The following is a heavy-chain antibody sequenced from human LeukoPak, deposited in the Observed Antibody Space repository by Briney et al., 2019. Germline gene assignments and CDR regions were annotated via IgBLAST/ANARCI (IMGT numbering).Heavy chain of an antibody. CDR2: ISSAGATV. CDR3: ARGAATYLLLTNDFSPGDI. CDR1: GFSFRDYY. D-gene: IGHD3-9*01. V-gene: IGHV3-11*01. J-gene: IGHJ4*02. Sequence: GGSLRLSCAASGFSFRDYYMSWIRPAPGRGLEWISYISSAGATVYHADPVKGRFSISRDTVNNSLILHLTHLRAGAAAVYYCARGAATYLLLTNDFSPGDIWGQGTLVTVS.